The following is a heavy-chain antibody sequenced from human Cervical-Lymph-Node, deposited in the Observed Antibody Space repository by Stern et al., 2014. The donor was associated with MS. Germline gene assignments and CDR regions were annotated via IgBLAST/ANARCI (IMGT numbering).Heavy chain of an antibody. CDR3: ARDYYDPIGYWVFDI. V-gene: IGHV4-4*08. J-gene: IGHJ3*02. CDR1: GDSVNSRY. CDR2: IYNSGST. Sequence: QVQLQESGPGLVKPSETLSLTCTVSGDSVNSRYWSWLRQSPGKGLEWIGIIYNSGSTNYNPSLKSRVTISVDTSKNQFSLNLNSVTAADTAVYYCARDYYDPIGYWVFDIWGQGTMVTVSS. D-gene: IGHD3-22*01.